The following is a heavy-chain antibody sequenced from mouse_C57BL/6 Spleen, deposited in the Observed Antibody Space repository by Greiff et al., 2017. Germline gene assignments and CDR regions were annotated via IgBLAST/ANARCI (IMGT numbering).Heavy chain of an antibody. CDR3: ASASAMDY. CDR2: IDPSDSYT. V-gene: IGHV1-69*01. CDR1: GYTFTSYW. Sequence: VQLQQPGAELVMPGASVKLSCKASGYTFTSYWMHWVKQRPGQGLEWIGEIDPSDSYTNYNQKFKGKSTLTVDKSSSTAYMQLSSLTSEDSAVYYCASASAMDYWGQGTSVTVAS. J-gene: IGHJ4*01.